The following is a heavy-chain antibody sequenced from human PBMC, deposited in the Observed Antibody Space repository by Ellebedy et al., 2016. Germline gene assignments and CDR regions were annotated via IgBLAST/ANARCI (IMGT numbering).Heavy chain of an antibody. Sequence: SETLSLTCAVYGGSFSGYYWSWIRQPPGKGLEWIGEINHSGSTNYNPSLKSRVTISVETSKNQFSLKLSSVTAADTAVYYCARGTAGVRGVDSTDYWGQGTLVTVSS. D-gene: IGHD3-10*01. CDR3: ARGTAGVRGVDSTDY. V-gene: IGHV4-34*01. J-gene: IGHJ4*02. CDR1: GGSFSGYY. CDR2: INHSGST.